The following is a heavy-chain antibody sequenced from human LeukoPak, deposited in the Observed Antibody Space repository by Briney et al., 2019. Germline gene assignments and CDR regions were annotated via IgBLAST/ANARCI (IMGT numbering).Heavy chain of an antibody. CDR2: IYYSGST. CDR3: ARVPTAIAVAGRNWFDP. J-gene: IGHJ5*02. CDR1: GGSISSSSYY. V-gene: IGHV4-39*07. Sequence: PSETLSLTCTVSGGSISSSSYYWGWIRQPPGKGLEWIGSIYYSGSTYYNPSLKSRVTISVDTSKNQFSLKLSSVTAADTAVYYCARVPTAIAVAGRNWFDPWGQGTLVTVSS. D-gene: IGHD6-19*01.